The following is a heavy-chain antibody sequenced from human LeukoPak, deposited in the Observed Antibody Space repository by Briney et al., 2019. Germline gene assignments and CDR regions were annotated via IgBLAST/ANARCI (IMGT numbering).Heavy chain of an antibody. CDR1: GFTFSSYE. CDR3: ARDQYDFWSGYYGMGV. CDR2: ISSSGSTI. Sequence: GGSLRLSCAASGFTFSSYEMNWVRQAPGKGLEWVSYISSSGSTIYYADSVKGRFTISRDNAKNSLYLQMNSLRAEDTAVYYCARDQYDFWSGYYGMGVWGQGTTVTVSS. D-gene: IGHD3-3*01. J-gene: IGHJ6*02. V-gene: IGHV3-48*03.